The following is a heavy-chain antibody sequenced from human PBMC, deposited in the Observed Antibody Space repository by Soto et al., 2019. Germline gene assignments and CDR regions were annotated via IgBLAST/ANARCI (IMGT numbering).Heavy chain of an antibody. CDR1: GGSFSGYY. J-gene: IGHJ4*02. CDR3: VRGCSGPRLSD. D-gene: IGHD3-10*02. V-gene: IGHV4-34*01. CDR2: INHSGSA. Sequence: SETLSLTCAVYGGSFSGYYLTWIRQPPGKGLEWIGEINHSGSAYYHPSLTSRLTISVDTSNNQFYLKLNSVTAADTAVYYCVRGCSGPRLSDWGLGTLVTVS.